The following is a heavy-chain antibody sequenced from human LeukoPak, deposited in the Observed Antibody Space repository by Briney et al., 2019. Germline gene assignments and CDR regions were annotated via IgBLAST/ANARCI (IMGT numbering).Heavy chain of an antibody. CDR3: ATLTGYSYGYYYFDC. Sequence: SETLSLTCTVSGGSISSYYWSWIRQPPGKGLEWIGYIYYSGSTNYNPSLKSRVTISVDTSKNQFSLKLSSVTAADTAVYYCATLTGYSYGYYYFDCWGQGTLVTVSS. CDR2: IYYSGST. D-gene: IGHD5-18*01. V-gene: IGHV4-59*01. CDR1: GGSISSYY. J-gene: IGHJ4*02.